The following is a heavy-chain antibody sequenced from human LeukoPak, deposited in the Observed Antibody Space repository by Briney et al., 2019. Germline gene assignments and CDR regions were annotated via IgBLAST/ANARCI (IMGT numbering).Heavy chain of an antibody. J-gene: IGHJ4*02. Sequence: GGSLRLSCAASGFTVSSNYMSWVRQAPGKGLEWVANIKQDGSEKYYVDSVKGRFTISRDNTKNSLYLQMNSLRAEDTAVYYCAKAGAAAGVQDYWGQGTLVTVSS. V-gene: IGHV3-7*01. CDR2: IKQDGSEK. D-gene: IGHD6-13*01. CDR1: GFTVSSNY. CDR3: AKAGAAAGVQDY.